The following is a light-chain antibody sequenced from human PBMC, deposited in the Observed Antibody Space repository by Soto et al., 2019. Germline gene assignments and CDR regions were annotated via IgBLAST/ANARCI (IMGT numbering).Light chain of an antibody. V-gene: IGKV3-20*01. J-gene: IGKJ2*01. CDR1: QTVTSNY. Sequence: EIVLKQSPDTLSLSPGERAILSCRASQTVTSNYLAWYQQKPGQAPRLLIYGASSRSTGVPGRFSGSGSGTDVTLTVSRLAPGDFGMYGCQQYGNSPTCGQGTKLEIK. CDR3: QQYGNSPT. CDR2: GAS.